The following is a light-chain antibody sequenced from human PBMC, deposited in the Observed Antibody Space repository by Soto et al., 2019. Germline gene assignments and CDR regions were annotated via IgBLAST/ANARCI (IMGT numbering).Light chain of an antibody. CDR3: CSCAGTDTFDVV. CDR1: STDVGAYNY. Sequence: QSALTQPRSVSGSPGQSVTISCTGTSTDVGAYNYVSWFQQHPDKAPKLIIYDVNKRASGVPGRFSGSKSGNTASLTISGLQSEDEADYYCCSCAGTDTFDVVFGGGTEVTVL. J-gene: IGLJ2*01. V-gene: IGLV2-11*01. CDR2: DVN.